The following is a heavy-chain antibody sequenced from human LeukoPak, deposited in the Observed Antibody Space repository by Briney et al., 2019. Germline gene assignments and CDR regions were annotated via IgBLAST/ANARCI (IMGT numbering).Heavy chain of an antibody. D-gene: IGHD3-10*01. CDR2: IWYDGSNK. Sequence: GGSLRLSCAASGFTFSSYGMHWVRQAPGKGLEWVAVIWYDGSNKYYADSVKGRFTISRDNSKNTLYLQMNSLRAEDTAVYYCARDGITMVRGVMIDFDYWGQGTRVTVSS. J-gene: IGHJ4*02. CDR1: GFTFSSYG. V-gene: IGHV3-33*01. CDR3: ARDGITMVRGVMIDFDY.